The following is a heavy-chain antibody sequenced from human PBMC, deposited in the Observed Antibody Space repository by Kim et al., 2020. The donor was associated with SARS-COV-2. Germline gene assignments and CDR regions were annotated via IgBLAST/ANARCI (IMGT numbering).Heavy chain of an antibody. Sequence: VANLNQGGSAKYYVDPVKGRFSISRDNAKNSLFLQMNSLRAEDTAVYYCVRGIPSAWGQGTLVTVSS. V-gene: IGHV3-7*04. CDR2: LNQGGSAK. D-gene: IGHD2-21*01. CDR3: VRGIPSA. J-gene: IGHJ5*02.